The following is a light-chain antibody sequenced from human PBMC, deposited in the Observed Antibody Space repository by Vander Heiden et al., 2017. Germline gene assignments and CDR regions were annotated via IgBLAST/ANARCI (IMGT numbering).Light chain of an antibody. Sequence: DIQMTQSPSSLSASVGDRVTITCRASQSISSYLNLYQQKPGKAPKLLIYAASSLQSGVPSRFSGSGSGTDFTLTISSLQPEDFATYYCQQSYSTPPITFGQGTRLEIK. CDR1: QSISSY. J-gene: IGKJ5*01. CDR2: AAS. CDR3: QQSYSTPPIT. V-gene: IGKV1-39*01.